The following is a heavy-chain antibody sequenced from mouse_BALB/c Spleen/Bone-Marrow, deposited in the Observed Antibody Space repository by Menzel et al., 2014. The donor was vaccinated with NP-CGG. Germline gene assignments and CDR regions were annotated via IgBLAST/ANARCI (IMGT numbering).Heavy chain of an antibody. D-gene: IGHD1-1*01. CDR2: IDPAIINT. CDR1: GFNIKDTY. Sequence: EVKLVESGAELVKPGASVKLSCTASGFNIKDTYMFWVKPRPDQGLEWIGRIDPAIINTKYDPKFQGKATIAADTSSNTAYLQLSSLTSEDTAVYYCARYRYYGSSYAMDYWGQGTSVTVSS. CDR3: ARYRYYGSSYAMDY. V-gene: IGHV14-3*02. J-gene: IGHJ4*01.